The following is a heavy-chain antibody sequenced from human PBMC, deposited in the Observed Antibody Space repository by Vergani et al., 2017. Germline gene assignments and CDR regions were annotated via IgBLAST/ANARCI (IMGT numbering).Heavy chain of an antibody. Sequence: QVQLVESGGGVVQPGRSLRLSCAASGFTFNQYGMHWVRQAPGKGLEWVAVKWYDGNNKQYADSVKGRFTISRDNSKSTMYLQMNSLRDEDTGVYYCARDLRLLYNRFDPWGQGTLVPVSS. V-gene: IGHV3-33*01. D-gene: IGHD1-14*01. CDR3: ARDLRLLYNRFDP. CDR1: GFTFNQYG. J-gene: IGHJ5*02. CDR2: KWYDGNNK.